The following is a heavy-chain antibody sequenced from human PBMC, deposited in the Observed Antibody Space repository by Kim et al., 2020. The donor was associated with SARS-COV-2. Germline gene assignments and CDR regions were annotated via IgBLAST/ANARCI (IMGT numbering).Heavy chain of an antibody. CDR1: GFTFADYA. J-gene: IGHJ4*02. V-gene: IGHV3-49*04. CDR2: IRSKAYGGAP. Sequence: GGSLRLSCTASGFTFADYAMSWVRQAPGKGLEWVGYIRSKAYGGAPETAASLKGRFTVSRHDSKNIAFLNMDSPQTEDTARYFCARGGEQWSVQGSYFAFGGQGSLVTVHS. D-gene: IGHD6-19*01. CDR3: ARGGEQWSVQGSYFAF.